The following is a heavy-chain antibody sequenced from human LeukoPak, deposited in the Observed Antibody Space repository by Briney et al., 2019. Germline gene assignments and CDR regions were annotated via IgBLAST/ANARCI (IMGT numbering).Heavy chain of an antibody. CDR1: GGSVSTYY. Sequence: SETLSLTCTVSGGSVSTYYWNWIRQPPGKGLEWFGYIYYSGSTNYNPSLKSRLTISVDTSNNHFSLKLSSVTAADTAVYYCASTSGYCSGGNCYSAFDYWGQGTLVTVSS. CDR3: ASTSGYCSGGNCYSAFDY. CDR2: IYYSGST. V-gene: IGHV4-59*02. D-gene: IGHD2-15*01. J-gene: IGHJ4*02.